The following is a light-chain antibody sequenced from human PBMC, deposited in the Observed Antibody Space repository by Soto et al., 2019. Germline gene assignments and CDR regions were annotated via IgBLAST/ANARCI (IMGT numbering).Light chain of an antibody. Sequence: QSVLTQPPSASGSPGQSVTISCTGTSSDVGGYNYVSWYQQHPGKAPKLMIYEVSNRPSGVPDRFSGSKSDNTASLTVSGLQPEDEADYYCSSYAGSNVLFGGGTKLTVL. CDR1: SSDVGGYNY. V-gene: IGLV2-8*01. CDR3: SSYAGSNVL. J-gene: IGLJ2*01. CDR2: EVS.